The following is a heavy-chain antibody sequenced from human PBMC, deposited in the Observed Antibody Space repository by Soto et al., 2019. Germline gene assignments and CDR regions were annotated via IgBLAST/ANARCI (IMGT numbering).Heavy chain of an antibody. CDR3: ARHFVAVVIKGWGY. Sequence: SETLSLTCHVSGCSISSSIYYWCWIRQPPGKGMEWIGSIYYSGSTYYNPSLMCRVTLSVDTSKNQFFLKLVSVTAADTAVYYCARHFVAVVIKGWGYWGQGTLVTVS. V-gene: IGHV4-39*01. CDR1: GCSISSSIYY. CDR2: IYYSGST. D-gene: IGHD3-10*01. J-gene: IGHJ4*02.